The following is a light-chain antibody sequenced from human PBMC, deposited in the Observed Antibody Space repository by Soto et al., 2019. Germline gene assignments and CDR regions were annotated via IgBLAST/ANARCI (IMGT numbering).Light chain of an antibody. Sequence: IVLTQSPATLCFSPGEIATLSFRAIQSVSRYLAWYQQRPGQAPRLLIYDTSNRATGIPARFSGSGSGTDFTLTISSLEPEDFAVYYCQQRSNWPPITFGQGTRLEIK. CDR2: DTS. CDR1: QSVSRY. V-gene: IGKV3-11*01. J-gene: IGKJ5*01. CDR3: QQRSNWPPIT.